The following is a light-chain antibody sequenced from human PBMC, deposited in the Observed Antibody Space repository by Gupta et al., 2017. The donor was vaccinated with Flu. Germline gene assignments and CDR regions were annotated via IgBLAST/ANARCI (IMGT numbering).Light chain of an antibody. V-gene: IGLV2-11*01. CDR1: SSDVGAYDY. Sequence: GQSVATSGNGTSSDVGAYDYVCWYQQHPGQALHSIIYDGNTRPAVVHGRFTGSNSGNTATLTISGRQIEDEYYYRCDSDGATEVFGGGTRLTVL. CDR2: DGN. J-gene: IGLJ2*01. CDR3: DSDGATEV.